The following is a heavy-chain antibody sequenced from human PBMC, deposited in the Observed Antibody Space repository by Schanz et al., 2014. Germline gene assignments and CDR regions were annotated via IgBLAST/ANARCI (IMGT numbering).Heavy chain of an antibody. J-gene: IGHJ5*02. D-gene: IGHD1-1*01. Sequence: EVQLVESGGGLVQPGGSLRLSCAASGFTFSSYSMNWVRQAPGKGLEWVSYISSSSSTRYYADSVKGRFTVSRDNAKNSLFLQMNSLRPEDTAVYYCARGRVLESWGQGTLVTVSS. CDR2: ISSSSSTR. CDR1: GFTFSSYS. V-gene: IGHV3-48*04. CDR3: ARGRVLES.